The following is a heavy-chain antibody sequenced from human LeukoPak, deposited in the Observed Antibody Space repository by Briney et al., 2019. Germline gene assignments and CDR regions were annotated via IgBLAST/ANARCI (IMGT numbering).Heavy chain of an antibody. D-gene: IGHD3-3*01. Sequence: GESLKISCKGSGYSFTSYWTGWVRQMPGKGLEWMGIIYPGDSDTRYSPSFQGQVTISADKSISTAYLQWSSLKASDTAMYYCARHRYYDFWSGYSWFDPWGQGTLVTVSS. CDR2: IYPGDSDT. V-gene: IGHV5-51*01. CDR1: GYSFTSYW. CDR3: ARHRYYDFWSGYSWFDP. J-gene: IGHJ5*02.